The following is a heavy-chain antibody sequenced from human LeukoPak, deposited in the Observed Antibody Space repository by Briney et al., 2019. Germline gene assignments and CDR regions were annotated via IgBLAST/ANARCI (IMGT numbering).Heavy chain of an antibody. CDR3: AKGTYSDHPHYMDV. CDR2: ISASGGRT. CDR1: GFTVSNYA. D-gene: IGHD4-17*01. V-gene: IGHV3-23*01. Sequence: GGSLRLSCAASGFTVSNYAMSWVRRALGKGLEWVSAISASGGRTEYTDSGKGRFTISRDSSKNTLHLQMNSLRVEDTAVYYCAKGTYSDHPHYMDVWGKGTTVTVSS. J-gene: IGHJ6*03.